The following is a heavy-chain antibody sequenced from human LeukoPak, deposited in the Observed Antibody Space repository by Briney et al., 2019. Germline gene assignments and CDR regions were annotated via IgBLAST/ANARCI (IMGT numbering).Heavy chain of an antibody. J-gene: IGHJ1*01. CDR3: AKDYTVATRAEYFQH. CDR2: ISGSGGST. D-gene: IGHD5-12*01. V-gene: IGHV3-23*01. CDR1: GFTFSSYA. Sequence: PGGSLRLSCAASGFTFSSYAMSWVRQAPGKGLEWVSAISGSGGSTYYADSVKGRFTISRDNSKNTLYLQMNSLRAEDTAVYYCAKDYTVATRAEYFQHWGQGTLVTVSS.